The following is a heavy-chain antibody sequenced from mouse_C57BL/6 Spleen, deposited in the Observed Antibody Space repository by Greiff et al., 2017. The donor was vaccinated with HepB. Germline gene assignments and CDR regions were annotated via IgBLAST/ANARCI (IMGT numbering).Heavy chain of an antibody. Sequence: QVHVKQPGAELVMPGASVKLSCKASGYTFTSYWMHWVKQRPGQGLEWIGEIDPSDSYTNYNQKFKGKSTLTVDKSSSTAYMQLSSLTSEDSAVYYCARGGGSDAMDYWGQGTPATVSS. CDR3: ARGGGSDAMDY. D-gene: IGHD1-1*01. CDR2: IDPSDSYT. CDR1: GYTFTSYW. V-gene: IGHV1-69*01. J-gene: IGHJ4*01.